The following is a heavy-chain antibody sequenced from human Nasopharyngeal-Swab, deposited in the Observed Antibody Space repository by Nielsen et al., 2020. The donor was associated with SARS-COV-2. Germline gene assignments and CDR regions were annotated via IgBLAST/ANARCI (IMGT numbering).Heavy chain of an antibody. J-gene: IGHJ4*02. D-gene: IGHD3-22*01. CDR3: ARSPRYYDSSGKLDY. Sequence: ASVKVSCKASGYTFTSYAMHWVRQAPGQRLEWMGWINAGNGNTKYSQKFQGRVTITRDTSASTAYMELSSLRSEDTAVHYCARSPRYYDSSGKLDYWGQGTLVTVSS. CDR1: GYTFTSYA. CDR2: INAGNGNT. V-gene: IGHV1-3*01.